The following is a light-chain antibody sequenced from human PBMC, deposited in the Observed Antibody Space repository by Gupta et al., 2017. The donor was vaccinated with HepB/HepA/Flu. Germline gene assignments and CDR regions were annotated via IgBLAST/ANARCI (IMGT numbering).Light chain of an antibody. Sequence: DIQLTQSPSFLSASVGDRVTVTCRASQDISSYLAWYQQKPGKAPKLLIYAASTLQSGVPSRFSGSGSGTEFTLTISSLQPEDFASYYCQQINTYPHTFGGGTKVVIK. CDR2: AAS. J-gene: IGKJ4*01. CDR3: QQINTYPHT. V-gene: IGKV1-9*01. CDR1: QDISSY.